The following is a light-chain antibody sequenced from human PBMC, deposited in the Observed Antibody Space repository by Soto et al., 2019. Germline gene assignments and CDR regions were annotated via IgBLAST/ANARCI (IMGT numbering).Light chain of an antibody. CDR2: EVV. Sequence: QSALTQPPSASGSPGQSVTISCTGTKNDIGVYDFVSWYQHHPGKAPRLIIYEVVQRPSGVPDRFSGSKSGNTASLTVSGLQDADAADYFCKSYAGSNTYVFGSGTKLTVL. J-gene: IGLJ1*01. V-gene: IGLV2-8*01. CDR3: KSYAGSNTYV. CDR1: KNDIGVYDF.